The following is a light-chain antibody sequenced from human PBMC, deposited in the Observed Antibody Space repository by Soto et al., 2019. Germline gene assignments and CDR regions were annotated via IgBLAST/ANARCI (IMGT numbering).Light chain of an antibody. V-gene: IGKV3-20*01. Sequence: EIVLTQSPGTLSLSPGERATLSCRASQSVSSSYLAWYQQKPGQAPRLLIYGASSRATGIPDGFSGSGSGTDFTLTIGRLEPEDFAVYYCQQYGSSPLTFGGGTKVEIK. CDR2: GAS. J-gene: IGKJ4*01. CDR1: QSVSSSY. CDR3: QQYGSSPLT.